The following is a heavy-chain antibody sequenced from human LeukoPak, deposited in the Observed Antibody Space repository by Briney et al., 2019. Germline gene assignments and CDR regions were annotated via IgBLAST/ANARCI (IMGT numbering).Heavy chain of an antibody. CDR3: VRQFDY. Sequence: ASETLSLTCTVSGGSISGTSYYWVWIRQSPGKGLKWIGNLYSSGSTYYNPSLQSRVTISVDTSKNQFSLTLTSVTAADTAVYYCVRQFDYCGQGILVTVSS. V-gene: IGHV4-39*01. J-gene: IGHJ4*02. CDR2: LYSSGST. CDR1: GGSISGTSYY.